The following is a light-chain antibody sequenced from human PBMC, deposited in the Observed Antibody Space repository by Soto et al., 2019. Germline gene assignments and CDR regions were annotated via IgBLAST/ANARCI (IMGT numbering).Light chain of an antibody. Sequence: QSALTHPASMSGSPGQSITISCTGTSSDIGRYNFVSWYQHHPGKAPKLIIYEATKRPSGGSYRFSGSKSGNTASLTISGLQAEDEADYYCTSYTITSPYVFGTGTKVTVL. J-gene: IGLJ1*01. V-gene: IGLV2-14*01. CDR3: TSYTITSPYV. CDR2: EAT. CDR1: SSDIGRYNF.